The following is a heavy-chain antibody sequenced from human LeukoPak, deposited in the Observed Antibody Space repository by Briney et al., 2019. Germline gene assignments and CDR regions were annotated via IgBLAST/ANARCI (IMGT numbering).Heavy chain of an antibody. CDR3: ARTSVLTYIVAALGC. CDR2: INPNSGGT. J-gene: IGHJ4*02. D-gene: IGHD5-12*01. V-gene: IGHV1-2*02. CDR1: GYTFTGYY. Sequence: ASVKVSCKASGYTFTGYYMHWVRQAPGQGLEWMGWINPNSGGTNYAQKFQGRVTMTRDTSISTAYMELSRLRSDDTAVYYCARTSVLTYIVAALGCWGQGTLVTVSS.